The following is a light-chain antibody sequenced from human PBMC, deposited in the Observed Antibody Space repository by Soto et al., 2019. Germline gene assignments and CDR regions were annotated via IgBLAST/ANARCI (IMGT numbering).Light chain of an antibody. CDR1: QSVSSY. V-gene: IGKV3-11*01. CDR2: DAS. CDR3: QQRSNWPLT. Sequence: EIVLPQSPATLSLSPGESATLSCRASQSVSSYLAWYQQKPGQAPRLLIYDASNRATGIPARFSGSGSGTDFTLTISSLEPEDFAVYYCQQRSNWPLTFGGGTKVDIK. J-gene: IGKJ4*01.